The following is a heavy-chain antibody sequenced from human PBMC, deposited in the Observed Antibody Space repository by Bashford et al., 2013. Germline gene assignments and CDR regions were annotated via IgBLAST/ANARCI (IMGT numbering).Heavy chain of an antibody. CDR3: ARGGSVEGGYCTTTSCSPFGF. V-gene: IGHV1-2*02. J-gene: IGHJ1*01. Sequence: ASVKVSCKASGYTFTAYYLHWVRQAPGQGLEWMGWIKPNSGGASYAPNFQGRVTMTRDTSISTAYMEVSRLTSDDTAVYYCARGGSVEGGYCTTTSCSPFGFWGQGTLVTVSS. CDR2: IKPNSGGA. CDR1: GYTFTAYY. D-gene: IGHD2-2*01.